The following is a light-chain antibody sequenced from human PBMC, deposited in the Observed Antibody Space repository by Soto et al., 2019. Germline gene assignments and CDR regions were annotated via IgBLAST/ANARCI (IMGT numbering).Light chain of an antibody. Sequence: QSALAQPPSVYGSPGQSVTISCTGTSSDVGSYNRVSWYQQPPGTAPKLMIYEVSNRPSGVPDRFSGSKSGNTASLTISGLQAEDEADYYCSSYTSSSTFYVFGTGTKVTVL. CDR3: SSYTSSSTFYV. V-gene: IGLV2-18*02. J-gene: IGLJ1*01. CDR1: SSDVGSYNR. CDR2: EVS.